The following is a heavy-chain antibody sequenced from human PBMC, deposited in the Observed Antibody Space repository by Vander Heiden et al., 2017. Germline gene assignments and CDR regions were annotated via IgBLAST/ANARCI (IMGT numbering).Heavy chain of an antibody. Sequence: QVQLHQSGPGLVKPSETLSLTCTVSGSSINTAYYWGWIRQPPGKGLEWIGTIYHTGSTYYNPSLKSRVTVGTSNNHFSLKLSSVTAADTAMYYCARSRAPQGITGIEFDPWGQGTLVTVSS. V-gene: IGHV4-38-2*02. CDR2: IYHTGST. CDR3: ARSRAPQGITGIEFDP. CDR1: GSSINTAYY. D-gene: IGHD1-20*01. J-gene: IGHJ5*02.